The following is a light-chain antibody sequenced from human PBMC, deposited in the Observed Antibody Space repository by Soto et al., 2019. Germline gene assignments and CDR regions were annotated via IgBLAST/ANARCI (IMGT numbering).Light chain of an antibody. V-gene: IGLV2-11*01. Sequence: QSALTQPRSVSGSPGQSVTISCTGTSGDVGGYNYVSWYQQHPGKAPKLMIYDVSKRPSGVPDRFSGSKSGNTASLTISGLQAEDEADYYCCSYAGSYTYAFGTGTKVTVL. J-gene: IGLJ1*01. CDR1: SGDVGGYNY. CDR2: DVS. CDR3: CSYAGSYTYA.